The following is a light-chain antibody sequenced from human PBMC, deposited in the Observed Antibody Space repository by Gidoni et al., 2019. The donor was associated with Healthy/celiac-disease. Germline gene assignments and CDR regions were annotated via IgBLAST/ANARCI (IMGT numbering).Light chain of an antibody. Sequence: EIVLTQSPGTLSLSPGERATLSCRASQSVSSSYLAWYQQKPGQAPRLLICGASSRATGIPDRFSGSGSGTDFTLTISRLEPEDFAVYYCQQYGSSPSTFGGGTKVEIK. CDR1: QSVSSSY. J-gene: IGKJ4*01. CDR2: GAS. V-gene: IGKV3-20*01. CDR3: QQYGSSPST.